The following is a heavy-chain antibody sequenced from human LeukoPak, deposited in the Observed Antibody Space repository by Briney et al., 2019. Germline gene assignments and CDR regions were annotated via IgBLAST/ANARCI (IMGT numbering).Heavy chain of an antibody. V-gene: IGHV3-21*01. CDR2: ISSSSSYI. Sequence: GGSLRLSCAASGFTFSSYSMTWVRQAPGKGLEWVSSISSSSSYIYYADSVKGRFIISRDNAKNSLYLQMNSLRAEDTAVYYCARDLTATVIADYWGQGTLVTVSS. CDR3: ARDLTATVIADY. J-gene: IGHJ4*02. CDR1: GFTFSSYS. D-gene: IGHD4-17*01.